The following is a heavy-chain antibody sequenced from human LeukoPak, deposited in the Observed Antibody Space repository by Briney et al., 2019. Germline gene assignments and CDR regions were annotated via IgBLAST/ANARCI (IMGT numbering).Heavy chain of an antibody. V-gene: IGHV4-59*01. CDR2: IYNRGST. J-gene: IGHJ5*02. CDR3: ARGAGGYRFDP. CDR1: GGPITDYQ. Sequence: SGTLSLTCAVSGGPITDYQGSWVRQPPGKGREYIGYIYNRGSTFYNPSLKSRVTISTDPSKKKFSLKLTSVTAADTAVYHCARGAGGYRFDPWGQGTLVTASS. D-gene: IGHD1-1*01.